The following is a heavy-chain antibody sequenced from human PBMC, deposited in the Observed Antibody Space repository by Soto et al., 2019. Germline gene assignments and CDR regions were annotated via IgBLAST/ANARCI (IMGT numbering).Heavy chain of an antibody. CDR3: VKELLEGTVTRCGS. Sequence: QVQLVESGGGVVQPGRSLRLSCAASGFTFDSYGMHWVRQAPGKGLEWVADISSDGNNKYYADSVKGRFSLYRDNFNNILDLEMSSLRVEDAAVYYCVKELLEGTVTRCGSWGQGTVVTVSS. D-gene: IGHD4-17*01. CDR1: GFTFDSYG. J-gene: IGHJ5*02. V-gene: IGHV3-30*18. CDR2: ISSDGNNK.